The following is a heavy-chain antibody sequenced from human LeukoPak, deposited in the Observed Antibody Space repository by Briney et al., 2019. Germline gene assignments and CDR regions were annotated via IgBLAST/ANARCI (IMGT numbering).Heavy chain of an antibody. Sequence: GGSLRLSCAASGFIFSLYCMHWVRQAPGKGPMWVSRICPDGTGISYADSVKARFTTPRDNAKNTVYLQMNGLREEDTAVYYCVRDFRSADYWGQGTLVTVSS. J-gene: IGHJ4*02. CDR2: ICPDGTGI. V-gene: IGHV3-74*01. CDR3: VRDFRSADY. CDR1: GFIFSLYC.